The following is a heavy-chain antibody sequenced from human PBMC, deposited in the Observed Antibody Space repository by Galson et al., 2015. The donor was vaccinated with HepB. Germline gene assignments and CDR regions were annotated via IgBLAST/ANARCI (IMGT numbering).Heavy chain of an antibody. CDR1: GYTFTSYD. D-gene: IGHD3-22*01. CDR2: MNPNSGNT. CDR3: AREPRYYDSTGFYYRWAGFDI. Sequence: SVKVSCKASGYTFTSYDINWVRQATGQGLEWMGWMNPNSGNTGYAQKFQGRVTMTRNTSTSTAYMELSSLRSEDTAVYYCAREPRYYDSTGFYYRWAGFDIWGQGTMVTVSS. V-gene: IGHV1-8*01. J-gene: IGHJ3*02.